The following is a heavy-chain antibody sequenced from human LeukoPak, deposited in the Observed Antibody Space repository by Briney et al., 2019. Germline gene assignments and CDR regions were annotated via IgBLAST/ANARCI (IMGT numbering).Heavy chain of an antibody. CDR3: ARDLRKTGYNSTWYFDY. CDR1: GFTFPNYV. Sequence: GGSLRLSCAASGFTFPNYVMSWVRQAPGKGLEWVSSISDNGGNTYYADSVKGRFTISRDNAKNSLYLQMNSLRAEDTAVYYCARDLRKTGYNSTWYFDYWGQGTLVSVSS. J-gene: IGHJ4*02. V-gene: IGHV3-23*01. CDR2: ISDNGGNT. D-gene: IGHD6-13*01.